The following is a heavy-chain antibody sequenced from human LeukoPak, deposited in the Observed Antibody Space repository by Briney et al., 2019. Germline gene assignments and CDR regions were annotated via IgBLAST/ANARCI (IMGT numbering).Heavy chain of an antibody. CDR3: ASLTSIAARHLGY. D-gene: IGHD6-6*01. J-gene: IGHJ4*02. CDR1: GGSFSGYY. Sequence: SETLSLTCAVYGGSFSGYYWSWIRQPPGKGLEWIGEINHSGSTNYNPSLKSRVTISVDTSKNQFSLKLSSVTAADTAVYYCASLTSIAARHLGYWGQGTLVTVSS. CDR2: INHSGST. V-gene: IGHV4-34*01.